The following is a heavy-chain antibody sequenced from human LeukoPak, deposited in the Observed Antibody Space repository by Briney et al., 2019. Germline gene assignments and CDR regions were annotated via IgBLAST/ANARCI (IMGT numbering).Heavy chain of an antibody. J-gene: IGHJ6*03. CDR2: IIPIFGTA. CDR1: GGTFSSYA. D-gene: IGHD5-12*01. V-gene: IGHV1-69*13. CDR3: ARWLTGYYYYYMDV. Sequence: ASVKVSCKASGGTFSSYAISWVRQAPGQGLEWMGGIIPIFGTANYAQKFQGRVTITADESTSTAYMELSSLRSEDTAVYYCARWLTGYYYYYMDVWGKGTTVTVSS.